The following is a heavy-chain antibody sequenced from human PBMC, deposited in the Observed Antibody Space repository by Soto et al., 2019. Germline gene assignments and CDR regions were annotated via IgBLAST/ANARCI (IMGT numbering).Heavy chain of an antibody. J-gene: IGHJ4*02. CDR2: ISWNSGSI. D-gene: IGHD4-17*01. V-gene: IGHV3-9*01. CDR1: GFTFDDYA. Sequence: EVQLVESGGGLVQPGRSLRLSCAASGFTFDDYAMHWVRQAPGKGLEWVSGISWNSGSIGYADSVKGRFTISRDNAKNSLYLQMNSLRAEDTALYYCAKDNDYGDYTRGGFDYWGQGTLVTVSS. CDR3: AKDNDYGDYTRGGFDY.